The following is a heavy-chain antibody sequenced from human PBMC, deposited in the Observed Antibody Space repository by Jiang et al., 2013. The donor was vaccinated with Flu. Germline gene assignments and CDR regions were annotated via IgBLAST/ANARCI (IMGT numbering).Heavy chain of an antibody. J-gene: IGHJ4*02. Sequence: KFQGRVTITADESTSTAYMKLSSLRSEDTAVYYCARDPDTAMALFDYWGQGTLVTVSS. CDR3: ARDPDTAMALFDY. D-gene: IGHD5-18*01. V-gene: IGHV1-69*01.